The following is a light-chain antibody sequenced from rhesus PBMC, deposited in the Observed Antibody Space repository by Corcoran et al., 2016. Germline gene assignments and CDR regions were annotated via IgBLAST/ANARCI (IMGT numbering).Light chain of an antibody. CDR3: MQYTHIPRT. V-gene: IGKV2-65*01. CDR1: QSLVHSNGNTY. CDR2: KVY. Sequence: DVVMTQSPLALPITPGQPASLSCRSSQSLVHSNGNTYLSWFQQKPGPTPRLLIYKVYNRDSGVPDSFRGSGAGTDFTLKISRVEAEDVGVYYCMQYTHIPRTFGQGTKLEIK. J-gene: IGKJ1*01.